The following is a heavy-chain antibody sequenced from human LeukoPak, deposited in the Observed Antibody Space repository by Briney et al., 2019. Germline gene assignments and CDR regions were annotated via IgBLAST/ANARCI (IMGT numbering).Heavy chain of an antibody. CDR1: GFTFSNAW. D-gene: IGHD3-22*01. CDR2: IYSGGST. CDR3: ARAYYDSSGYPDY. J-gene: IGHJ4*02. Sequence: GGSLRLSCAASGFTFSNAWMSWVRQAPGKGLEWVSVIYSGGSTYYADSVKGRFTISRDNSKNTLYLQMNSLRAEDTAVYYCARAYYDSSGYPDYWGQGTLVTVSS. V-gene: IGHV3-66*01.